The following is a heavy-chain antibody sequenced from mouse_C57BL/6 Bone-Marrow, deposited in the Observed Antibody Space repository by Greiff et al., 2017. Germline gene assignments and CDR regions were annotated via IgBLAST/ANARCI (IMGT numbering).Heavy chain of an antibody. J-gene: IGHJ3*01. V-gene: IGHV1-64*01. CDR2: IHPNSGGT. D-gene: IGHD1-1*01. CDR1: GYTFTSYW. CDR3: ALYDYGSSSWFAY. Sequence: VQLQQPGAELVKPGASVKLSCKASGYTFTSYWMHWVKQRPGQGLEWIGMIHPNSGGTNYNEKFKSKATLTVDKSSSPAYMQLSSLTSEDSAVYYCALYDYGSSSWFAYWGQGTLVTVSA.